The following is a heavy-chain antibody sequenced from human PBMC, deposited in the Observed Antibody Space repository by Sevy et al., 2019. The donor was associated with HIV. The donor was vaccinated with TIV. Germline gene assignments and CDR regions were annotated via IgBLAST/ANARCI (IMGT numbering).Heavy chain of an antibody. V-gene: IGHV3-23*01. CDR3: AKAHTYYDFWSGQHMDV. CDR2: ISGSGGSS. Sequence: GGSLRLSCAASGFTFSSYAMSWVRQAPGKGLEWVSAISGSGGSSYEGDSVKGRLTISRDNSKNTLYLQMNSLRAEDTAVYYCAKAHTYYDFWSGQHMDVWGKGTTVTVSS. J-gene: IGHJ6*03. CDR1: GFTFSSYA. D-gene: IGHD3-3*01.